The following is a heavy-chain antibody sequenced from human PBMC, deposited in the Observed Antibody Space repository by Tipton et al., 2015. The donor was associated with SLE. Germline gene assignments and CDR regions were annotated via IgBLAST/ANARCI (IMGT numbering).Heavy chain of an antibody. CDR1: GFTFSSYA. Sequence: SLRLSCAASGFTFSSYAMSWVRQAPGKGLEWVSAISGSGGSTYFADSVKGRFTLSRDNSKNTLYLQMNSLRAEDTAVYYCARVGREAYPRAYWGQGILVTVSS. CDR2: ISGSGGST. CDR3: ARVGREAYPRAY. D-gene: IGHD5-24*01. J-gene: IGHJ4*02. V-gene: IGHV3-23*01.